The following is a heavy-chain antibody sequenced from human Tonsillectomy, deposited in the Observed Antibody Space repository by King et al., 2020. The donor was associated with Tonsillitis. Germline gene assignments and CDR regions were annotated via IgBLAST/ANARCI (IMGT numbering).Heavy chain of an antibody. Sequence: VQLVESGGGLVQPGGSLRLSCAASGFTFSSYAMSWVRQAPGKGLGWVSAISGSGGSTYYADPVKGRFPVSRDNSKNTLYLQMNSLRAADTAVYYCAKVDRSDFWSAYYTDYWGQGTLVTVSS. D-gene: IGHD3-3*01. CDR1: GFTFSSYA. V-gene: IGHV3-23*04. CDR2: ISGSGGST. CDR3: AKVDRSDFWSAYYTDY. J-gene: IGHJ4*02.